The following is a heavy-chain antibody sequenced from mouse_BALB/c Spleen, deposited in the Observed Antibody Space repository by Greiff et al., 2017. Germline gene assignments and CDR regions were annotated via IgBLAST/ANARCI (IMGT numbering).Heavy chain of an antibody. J-gene: IGHJ3*01. CDR1: GFSLTSYG. Sequence: VMLVESGPGLVAPSQSLSITCTVSGFSLTSYGVHWVRQPPGKGLEWLGVIWAGGSTNYNSALMSRLSISKDNSKSQVFLKMNSLQTDDTAMYYCARGDYGSSYGWFAYWGQGTLVTVSA. D-gene: IGHD1-1*01. CDR3: ARGDYGSSYGWFAY. CDR2: IWAGGST. V-gene: IGHV2-9*02.